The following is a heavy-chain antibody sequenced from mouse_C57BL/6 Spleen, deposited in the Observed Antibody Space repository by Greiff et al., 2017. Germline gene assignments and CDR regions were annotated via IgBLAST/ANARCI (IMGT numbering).Heavy chain of an antibody. V-gene: IGHV1-59*01. CDR1: GYTFTSYW. CDR3: AITTVTRYYYAMDY. CDR2: IDPSDSYT. J-gene: IGHJ4*01. Sequence: QVQLQQPGAELVRPGTSVKLSCKASGYTFTSYWMHWVKQRPGQGLEWIGVIDPSDSYTNYNQKFKGKATLTVDASSSTAYMQLSSRTSEDSAVYYCAITTVTRYYYAMDYWGQGTSVTVSS. D-gene: IGHD1-1*01.